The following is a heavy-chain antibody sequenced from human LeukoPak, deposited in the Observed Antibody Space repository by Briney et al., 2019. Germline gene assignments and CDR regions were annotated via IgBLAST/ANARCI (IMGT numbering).Heavy chain of an antibody. CDR2: IKSKTDGGTT. Sequence: PGGSLRLSCAASGFPFSNAWMSWVRQAPGKGLEWVGRIKSKTDGGTTDYAAPVKGRFTISTDDSKNTLYLQMNSLKTEDTAVYYLTTTGIRLCLLSHWGQEPWSPSP. J-gene: IGHJ4*01. V-gene: IGHV3-15*01. D-gene: IGHD5-18*01. CDR3: TTTGIRLCLLSH. CDR1: GFPFSNAW.